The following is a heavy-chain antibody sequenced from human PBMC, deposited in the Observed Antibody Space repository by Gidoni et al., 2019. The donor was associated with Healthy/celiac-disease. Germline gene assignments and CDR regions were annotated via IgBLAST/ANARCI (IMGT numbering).Heavy chain of an antibody. CDR1: GYPFTGHH. D-gene: IGHD6-19*01. Sequence: QVQLVQSGAEVKKPGASVKVSCKASGYPFTGHHMHRVRPDPGQVLEWMGWINPNSGGTNYAQKFQGWVTMTRDTSISTAYMELSRLRSDDTAVYYCARDRGQAEYSSGWPYAFDIWGQGTMVTVSS. J-gene: IGHJ3*02. CDR2: INPNSGGT. V-gene: IGHV1-2*04. CDR3: ARDRGQAEYSSGWPYAFDI.